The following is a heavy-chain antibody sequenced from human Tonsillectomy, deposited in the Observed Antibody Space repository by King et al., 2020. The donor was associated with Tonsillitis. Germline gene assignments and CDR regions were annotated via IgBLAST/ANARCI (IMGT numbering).Heavy chain of an antibody. Sequence: QLVQSGGGLVKPGGSLRLSCAASGFTFSDYYMSWIRQAPGKGLEWVSYISSSGSTISSADSVKGRFTISRANAKNSLYLQMNSLRAEDTAVYYCARARGIAAAGAYFDYWGQGTLVTVSS. V-gene: IGHV3-11*01. CDR3: ARARGIAAAGAYFDY. D-gene: IGHD6-13*01. CDR2: ISSSGSTI. CDR1: GFTFSDYY. J-gene: IGHJ4*02.